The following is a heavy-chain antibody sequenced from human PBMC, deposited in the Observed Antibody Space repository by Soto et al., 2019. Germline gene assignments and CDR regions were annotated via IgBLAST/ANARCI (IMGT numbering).Heavy chain of an antibody. J-gene: IGHJ4*02. V-gene: IGHV3-30*18. D-gene: IGHD6-13*01. Sequence: GGSLRLSCAASGFTFISYGMHWVRQAPGKGLEWVAVISYDGSNKYYADSVKGRFTISRDNSKNTLYLQMNSLRAEDTAVYYCAKDAAAGFFDYWGQGTLVTVSS. CDR1: GFTFISYG. CDR2: ISYDGSNK. CDR3: AKDAAAGFFDY.